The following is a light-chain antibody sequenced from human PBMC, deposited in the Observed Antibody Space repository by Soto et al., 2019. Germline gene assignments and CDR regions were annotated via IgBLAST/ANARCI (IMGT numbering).Light chain of an antibody. J-gene: IGKJ5*01. CDR2: GAS. CDR3: QQDGSSRIT. CDR1: QSVSSSY. Sequence: EVVLTQSPGTVSLSPGERATLSCRSSQSVSSSYLAWYQQKPGQAPRLLIYGASSRATGIPDRFSGSGSGTDFTLTISRLEPEDFAVYYCQQDGSSRITFGQGTRLEIK. V-gene: IGKV3-20*01.